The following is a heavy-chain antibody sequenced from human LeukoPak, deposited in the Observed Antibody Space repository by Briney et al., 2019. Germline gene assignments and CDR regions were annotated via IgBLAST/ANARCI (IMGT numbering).Heavy chain of an antibody. CDR3: ARARCSSTSCYLGTYYYYYGMDV. CDR1: GGSFSGYY. V-gene: IGHV4-34*01. CDR2: INHSGST. J-gene: IGHJ6*02. Sequence: SETLSLTCAVYGGSFSGYYWSWIRQPPGKGLEWIGEINHSGSTNYNPSLKSRVTISVDTSKNQFSLKLSSVTAADTAVYYCARARCSSTSCYLGTYYYYYGMDVWGQGTTVTVSS. D-gene: IGHD2-2*01.